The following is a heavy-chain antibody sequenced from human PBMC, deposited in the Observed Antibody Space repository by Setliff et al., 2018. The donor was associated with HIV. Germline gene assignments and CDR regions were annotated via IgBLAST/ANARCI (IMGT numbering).Heavy chain of an antibody. CDR1: GFSFSDYA. Sequence: GGSLRLSCAGSGFSFSDYAMNWVRQAPGKGLEWVSAISGSDGDTYYADSVKGRFTISRDNSKDTLYLQMNYLRAEDTAVYYCAKRYFYTSGRSYFDYWGQGTLVTVSS. CDR3: AKRYFYTSGRSYFDY. J-gene: IGHJ4*02. CDR2: ISGSDGDT. V-gene: IGHV3-23*01. D-gene: IGHD3-10*01.